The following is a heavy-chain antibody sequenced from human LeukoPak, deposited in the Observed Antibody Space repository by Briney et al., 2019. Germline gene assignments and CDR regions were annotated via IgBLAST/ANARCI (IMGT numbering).Heavy chain of an antibody. CDR2: ISGSGGST. J-gene: IGHJ6*03. CDR3: AKDPRPSAYYYYMDV. CDR1: GFTFSSYA. V-gene: IGHV3-23*01. Sequence: GGSLRPSCAASGFTFSSYAMSWVRQAPGKGLEWVSAISGSGGSTYYADSVKGRFTISRDNSKNTLYLQMNSLRAEDTAVYYCAKDPRPSAYYYYMDVWGKGTTVTVSS.